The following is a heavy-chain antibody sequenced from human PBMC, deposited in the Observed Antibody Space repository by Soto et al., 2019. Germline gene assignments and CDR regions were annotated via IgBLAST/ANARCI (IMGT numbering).Heavy chain of an antibody. CDR1: GFTFSSYA. V-gene: IGHV3-30-3*01. Sequence: QVQLVESGGGVVQPGRSLRLSCAASGFTFSSYAMHWVRQAPGKGLEWVAVISYDGSNKYYADSVKGRFTISRDNSKNTLYLQMNSLRGEDTAVYYCARGVLWFGASLSWFDPWGQGTLVTVSS. D-gene: IGHD3-10*01. CDR3: ARGVLWFGASLSWFDP. J-gene: IGHJ5*02. CDR2: ISYDGSNK.